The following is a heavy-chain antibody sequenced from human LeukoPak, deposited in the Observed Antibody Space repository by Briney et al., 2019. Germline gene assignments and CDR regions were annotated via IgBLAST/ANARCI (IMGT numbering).Heavy chain of an antibody. CDR1: GFTFSDYY. D-gene: IGHD6-19*01. V-gene: IGHV3-11*04. CDR3: ARVSKKQWLIGYYFDY. Sequence: PGGSLRLSCAASGFTFSDYYMSWIRQAPGKGLEWVSYISSSGSTIYYADSVKGRFTISRDNAKNSLYLQMDSLRAEDTAVYYCARVSKKQWLIGYYFDYWGQGTRVTVS. CDR2: ISSSGSTI. J-gene: IGHJ4*02.